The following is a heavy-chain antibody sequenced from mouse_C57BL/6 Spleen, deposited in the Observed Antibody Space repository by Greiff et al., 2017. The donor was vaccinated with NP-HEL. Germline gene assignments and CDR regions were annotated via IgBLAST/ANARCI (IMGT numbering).Heavy chain of an antibody. Sequence: ESGAELVKPGASVKISCKASGYAFSSYWMNWVKQRPGKGLEWIGQIYPGDGDTNYNGKFKGKATLTADKSSSTAYMQLSSLTSEDSAVYFCARGITTVGYAMDYWGQGTSVTVSS. D-gene: IGHD1-1*01. CDR3: ARGITTVGYAMDY. J-gene: IGHJ4*01. V-gene: IGHV1-80*01. CDR2: IYPGDGDT. CDR1: GYAFSSYW.